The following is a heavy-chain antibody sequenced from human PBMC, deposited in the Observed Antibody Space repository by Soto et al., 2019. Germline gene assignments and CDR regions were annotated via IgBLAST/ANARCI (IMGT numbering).Heavy chain of an antibody. CDR3: ATLDSSGYIWNY. CDR2: IYYSGNT. J-gene: IGHJ4*02. CDR1: GGSISSYY. D-gene: IGHD3-22*01. V-gene: IGHV4-59*07. Sequence: QVQLQESGPGLVKPSDTLSLTCTVSGGSISSYYWSWIRQPPGKGLQWIGTIYYSGNTNYNPTLKSRVTISVDTTKNQFSLKLSSVTAADTAVYYCATLDSSGYIWNYWGQGTLVTVSS.